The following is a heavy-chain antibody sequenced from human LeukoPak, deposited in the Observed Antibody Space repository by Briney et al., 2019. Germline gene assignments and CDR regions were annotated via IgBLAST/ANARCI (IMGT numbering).Heavy chain of an antibody. Sequence: PGGSLRLSCVATAITISTYGMHWVRQAPDKGLEWVAVVSYDGTKKYYADSVKGRFTISRDNSKNTLYLQMNSLRAEDTAVYYCARDGSGWPIDYWGRGTLVTVSS. CDR1: AITISTYG. J-gene: IGHJ4*02. D-gene: IGHD6-19*01. CDR3: ARDGSGWPIDY. CDR2: VSYDGTKK. V-gene: IGHV3-30*03.